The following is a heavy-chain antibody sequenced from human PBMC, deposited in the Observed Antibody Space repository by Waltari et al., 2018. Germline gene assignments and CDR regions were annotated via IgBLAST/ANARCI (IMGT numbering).Heavy chain of an antibody. CDR3: ARDVGIAAAGDLDY. J-gene: IGHJ4*02. CDR2: ISSSSSTI. D-gene: IGHD6-13*01. CDR1: GFTFSSYS. Sequence: EVQLVESGGGLVQPGGSLRLSCAASGFTFSSYSMNWVRPAPGKGLEWVSYISSSSSTIYYADSVKGRFTISRDNAKNSLYLQMNSLRAEDTAVYYCARDVGIAAAGDLDYWGQGTLVTVSS. V-gene: IGHV3-48*01.